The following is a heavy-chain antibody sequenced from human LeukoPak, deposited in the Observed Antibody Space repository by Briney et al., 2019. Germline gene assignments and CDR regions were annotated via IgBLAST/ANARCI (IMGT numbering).Heavy chain of an antibody. CDR1: GFTFSGSA. V-gene: IGHV3-73*01. CDR2: IRSKADSYTT. CDR3: RAAADLNDY. D-gene: IGHD6-13*01. Sequence: PGGFLRLSCAASGFTFSGSAMHWVRQASGKGLEWLGRIRSKADSYTTAYAASVEGRFIVSRDDSKNTAYLQMNSLKTEDTAVYYCRAAADLNDYWGQGTLVTVSS. J-gene: IGHJ4*02.